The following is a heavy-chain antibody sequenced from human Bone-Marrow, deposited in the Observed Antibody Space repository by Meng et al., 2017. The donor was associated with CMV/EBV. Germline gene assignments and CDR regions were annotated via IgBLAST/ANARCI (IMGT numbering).Heavy chain of an antibody. CDR1: GYTFTGYY. D-gene: IGHD6-19*01. CDR2: INPNSGGT. CDR3: ARAYYSSGWTYYFDY. Sequence: ASVKVSCKASGYTFTGYYMHWVRQAPGQGLEWMGWINPNSGGTNYAQKFQGRVTITTDESTSTAYMELSSLRSEDTAVYYCARAYYSSGWTYYFDYWGQGTLVTVSS. J-gene: IGHJ4*02. V-gene: IGHV1-2*02.